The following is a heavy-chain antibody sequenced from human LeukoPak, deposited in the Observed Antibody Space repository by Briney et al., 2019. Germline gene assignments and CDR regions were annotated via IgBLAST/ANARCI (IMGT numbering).Heavy chain of an antibody. CDR3: AREDPQTTVPEGMDV. D-gene: IGHD4-17*01. V-gene: IGHV4-59*01. CDR2: IYYSGTT. Sequence: SETLSLTCTVSGGSISHYYWSWIRQSPGEGLEWIGYIYYSGTTNYNPSLKSRVAISVDTSRNQFSLQLRSVTAADTAVYYCAREDPQTTVPEGMDVWGQGTTVIVSS. J-gene: IGHJ6*02. CDR1: GGSISHYY.